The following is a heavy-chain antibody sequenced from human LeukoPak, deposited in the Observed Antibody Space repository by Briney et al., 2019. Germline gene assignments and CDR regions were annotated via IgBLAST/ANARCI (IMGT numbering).Heavy chain of an antibody. D-gene: IGHD2-2*01. Sequence: GGSLRLSCAASGFTVSSNYMSWVRQAPGKGLEWVSVIYSGGSTYYAGSVKGRFTISRHNSKNTLYLQMNSLRAEDTAVYYCARDRVVPAAMGRVYYYGMDVWGQGTTVTVSS. CDR1: GFTVSSNY. CDR3: ARDRVVPAAMGRVYYYGMDV. J-gene: IGHJ6*02. CDR2: IYSGGST. V-gene: IGHV3-53*04.